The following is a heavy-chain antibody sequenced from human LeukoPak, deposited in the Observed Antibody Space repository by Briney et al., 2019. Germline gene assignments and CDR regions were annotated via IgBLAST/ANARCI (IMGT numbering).Heavy chain of an antibody. CDR2: ISWNSGSI. CDR3: AKANALRTDYYDSSGYDDYFDY. D-gene: IGHD3-22*01. CDR1: GFTFDDYA. J-gene: IGHJ4*02. V-gene: IGHV3-9*01. Sequence: PGRSLRLSCAASGFTFDDYAMHWVRQAPGKGLEWVSGISWNSGSIGYADSAKGRFTISRDNARNSLYLQMNSLRAEDTALYHCAKANALRTDYYDSSGYDDYFDYWGQGTLVTVSS.